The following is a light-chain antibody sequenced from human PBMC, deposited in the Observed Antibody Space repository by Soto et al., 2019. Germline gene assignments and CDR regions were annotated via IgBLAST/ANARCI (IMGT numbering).Light chain of an antibody. J-gene: IGKJ5*01. Sequence: EIVLTHSPPTLSLSPCERATLSFSASQSVSSYFAWYQQKPGQAPRLLIYDASNRATGIPARFSGSGSGTDFTLTISSLEPEDFAVYYCQQRSKWPLTFGQGTRLEIK. CDR1: QSVSSY. V-gene: IGKV3-11*01. CDR2: DAS. CDR3: QQRSKWPLT.